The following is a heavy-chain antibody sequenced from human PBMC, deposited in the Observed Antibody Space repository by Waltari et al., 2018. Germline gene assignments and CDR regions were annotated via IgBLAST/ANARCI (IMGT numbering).Heavy chain of an antibody. V-gene: IGHV1-46*01. CDR3: ARDGSSGPLLGGGFDY. CDR1: GYTFTSYY. CDR2: INPIGGST. J-gene: IGHJ4*02. Sequence: QVQLVQSGAEVKKPGASVKVSCKASGYTFTSYYMHWVRQAPGQGLEWMGIINPIGGSTSYAQKFQGRVTISRDNSKNTLYLQMNSLRAEDTAVYYCARDGSSGPLLGGGFDYWGQGTLVTVSS. D-gene: IGHD3-22*01.